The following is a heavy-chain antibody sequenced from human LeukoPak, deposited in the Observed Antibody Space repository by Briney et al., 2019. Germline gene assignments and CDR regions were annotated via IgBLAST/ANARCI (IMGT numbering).Heavy chain of an antibody. CDR3: ASKDYGGQYY. V-gene: IGHV4-39*07. CDR1: GGSIRGSSFY. Sequence: PSETLSLTCTVSGGSIRGSSFYWGWIRQPPGGGLEFIGSIFYRGNTYYNPSLKSRVTISVDTSKNQFSLKLSSVTAADTAVYYCASKDYGGQYYWGQGTLVTVSS. D-gene: IGHD4-23*01. J-gene: IGHJ4*02. CDR2: IFYRGNT.